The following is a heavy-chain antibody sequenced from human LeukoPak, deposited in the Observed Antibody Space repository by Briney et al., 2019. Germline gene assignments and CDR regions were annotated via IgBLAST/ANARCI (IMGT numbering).Heavy chain of an antibody. CDR2: INHSGST. CDR1: GGSISTSNYY. Sequence: PSETLSLTCTVSGGSISTSNYYWGWIRQPPGKGLEWIGEINHSGSTNYNPSLKSRVTISVDTSKNQFSLKLSSVTAADTAVYYCARGWTPILTGYSDWGQGTLVTVSS. J-gene: IGHJ4*02. V-gene: IGHV4-39*07. CDR3: ARGWTPILTGYSD. D-gene: IGHD3-9*01.